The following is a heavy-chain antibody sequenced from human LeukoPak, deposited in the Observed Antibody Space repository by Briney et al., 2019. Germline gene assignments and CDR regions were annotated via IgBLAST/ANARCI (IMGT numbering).Heavy chain of an antibody. D-gene: IGHD6-13*01. CDR3: ARDHGTSGILVFDY. CDR2: IIPIFGTA. J-gene: IGHJ4*02. V-gene: IGHV1-69*13. CDR1: GGTFSSYA. Sequence: SVKVSCKASGGTFSSYAISWVQQAPGQGLEWMGGIIPIFGTANYAQKFQGRVTITADESTSTAYMELSSLRSEDTAVYYCARDHGTSGILVFDYWGQGTLVTVSS.